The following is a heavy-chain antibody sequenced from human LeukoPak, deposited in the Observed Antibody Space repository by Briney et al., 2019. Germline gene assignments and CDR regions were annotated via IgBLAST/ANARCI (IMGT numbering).Heavy chain of an antibody. J-gene: IGHJ4*02. CDR1: GYTFTSYG. CDR2: IIPILGIA. V-gene: IGHV1-69*04. Sequence: SVKVSCKASGYTFTSYGISWVRQAPGQGLEWMGRIIPILGIANYAQKFQGRVTITADKSTSTAYMELSSLRSEDTAVYYCASLEWLLSDYWGQGTLVTVSS. CDR3: ASLEWLLSDY. D-gene: IGHD3-3*01.